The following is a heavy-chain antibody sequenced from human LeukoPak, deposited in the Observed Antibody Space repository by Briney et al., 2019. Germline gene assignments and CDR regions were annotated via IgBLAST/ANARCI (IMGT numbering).Heavy chain of an antibody. V-gene: IGHV4-4*02. CDR2: IYHSGST. CDR3: ARDVREGSSSQFDP. J-gene: IGHJ5*02. CDR1: GGSISSSNW. Sequence: SETLSLTCAVSGGSISSSNWWSWVRQPPGKGLEWIGEIYHSGSTNYNPSLKSRVAISVDKSKNQFPLKLSSVTAADTAVYYCARDVREGSSSQFDPWGQGTLVTVSS. D-gene: IGHD6-13*01.